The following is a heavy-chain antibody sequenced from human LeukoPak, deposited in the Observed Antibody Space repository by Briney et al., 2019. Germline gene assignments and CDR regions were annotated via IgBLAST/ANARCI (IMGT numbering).Heavy chain of an antibody. V-gene: IGHV4-34*01. CDR2: INHSGRT. J-gene: IGHJ6*03. D-gene: IGHD3-3*01. CDR1: GESFCGYY. Sequence: PSETLSLTCAVCGESFCGYYWSWIRHPPREGLEWIGEINHSGRTNYNPFLKSRVSISVDTSKNQFSLELSSLTAADTAVYFCARGNFWSGYSTLYTFSYKYYMDVWGNGTTVTVSS. CDR3: ARGNFWSGYSTLYTFSYKYYMDV.